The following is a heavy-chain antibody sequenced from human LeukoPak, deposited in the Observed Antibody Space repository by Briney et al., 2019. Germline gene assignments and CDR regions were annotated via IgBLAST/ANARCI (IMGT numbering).Heavy chain of an antibody. V-gene: IGHV3-21*01. CDR1: GFTFSSYT. CDR2: ISSSSSYI. D-gene: IGHD2/OR15-2a*01. J-gene: IGHJ4*02. CDR3: ARENRAMDY. Sequence: GGSLRLSCAASGFTFSSYTMNWVRQVPGKALEWVSSISSSSSYIYYVDSVKGRFTISRDNAKNSLYLQMNSLRAEDTAVYYCARENRAMDYWGQGTLVTVSS.